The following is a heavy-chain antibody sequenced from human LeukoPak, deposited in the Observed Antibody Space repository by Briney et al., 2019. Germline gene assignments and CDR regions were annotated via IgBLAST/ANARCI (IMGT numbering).Heavy chain of an antibody. CDR1: GFTLSRYW. J-gene: IGHJ4*02. D-gene: IGHD3-3*02. CDR2: IKEDGSEK. Sequence: GGSLRLSCAASGFTLSRYWMTWVRQAPGKGLEWVANIKEDGSEKYYVDFVKGRFTISRDNAKNSLYLQMNSLRADDTAIYFCVRGQNIYYWGQGILVTVSS. V-gene: IGHV3-7*01. CDR3: VRGQNIYY.